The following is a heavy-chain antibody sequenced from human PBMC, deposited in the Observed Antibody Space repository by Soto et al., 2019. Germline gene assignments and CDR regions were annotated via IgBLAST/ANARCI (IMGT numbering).Heavy chain of an antibody. CDR2: IYYSGST. V-gene: IGHV4-39*01. Sequence: PSETLSLTCTVSGGSISSSSYYWGWIRQPPGKGLEWIGSIYYSGSTYYNPSLKSRVTISVDTSKNQFSLKLSSVTAADTAVYYCARHDSVSHYFDYWGQGTLVTVSS. CDR1: GGSISSSSYY. J-gene: IGHJ4*02. D-gene: IGHD4-4*01. CDR3: ARHDSVSHYFDY.